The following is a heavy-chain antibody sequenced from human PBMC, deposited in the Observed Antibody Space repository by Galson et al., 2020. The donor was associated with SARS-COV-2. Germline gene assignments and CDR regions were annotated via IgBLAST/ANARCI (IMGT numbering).Heavy chain of an antibody. D-gene: IGHD2-21*02. CDR2: IYYSGST. CDR3: ARQSGDWGYYFDY. CDR1: GGSISSSSYY. J-gene: IGHJ4*02. Sequence: SETLPLTCTVSGGSISSSSYYWGWIRQPPGKGLEWIGSIYYSGSTYYNPSLKSRVTISVDTSKNQFSLKLSSVTAADTAVYYCARQSGDWGYYFDYWGQGTLVTVSS. V-gene: IGHV4-39*01.